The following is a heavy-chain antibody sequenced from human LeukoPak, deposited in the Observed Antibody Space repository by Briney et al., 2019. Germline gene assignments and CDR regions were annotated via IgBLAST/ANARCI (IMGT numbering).Heavy chain of an antibody. CDR2: IIPIFGTA. CDR3: ARAPVAMVFHLPDY. V-gene: IGHV1-69*01. J-gene: IGHJ4*02. CDR1: GGTFSSYA. Sequence: SVKVSCKASGGTFSSYAISWVRQAPGQGLEXXXXIIPIFGTANYAQKFQGRVTITADESTSTAYMELSSLRSEDTAVYYCARAPVAMVFHLPDYWGQGTLVTVSS. D-gene: IGHD5-18*01.